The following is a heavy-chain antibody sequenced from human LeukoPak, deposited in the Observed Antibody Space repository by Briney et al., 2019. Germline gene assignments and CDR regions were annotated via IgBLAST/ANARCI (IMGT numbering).Heavy chain of an antibody. J-gene: IGHJ4*02. V-gene: IGHV3-15*01. CDR2: IKSRTDDETT. Sequence: GGSLRLSCAGSGFSFSNAWMSWVRQAPGKGLEWVGRIKSRTDDETTDYAEPVKGRFSISRDDSKNMLDLHMSSLKTEDTAVYYCTRVGSRGGSYRYYFDYWGQGTLVTVSS. CDR3: TRVGSRGGSYRYYFDY. CDR1: GFSFSNAW. D-gene: IGHD1-26*01.